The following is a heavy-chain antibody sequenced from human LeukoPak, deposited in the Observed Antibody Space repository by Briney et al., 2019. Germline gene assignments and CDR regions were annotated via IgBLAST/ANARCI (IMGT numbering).Heavy chain of an antibody. CDR2: INWGGGTT. D-gene: IGHD3-3*01. J-gene: IGHJ4*02. CDR1: GFTFADYA. Sequence: PGGSLRLSCAASGFTFADYAMHWVRQPPGKGLEWVSLINWGGGTTYYADSVKGRFTISRDNSKNSLYLQMNSLRAEDTAVYYCAKQGTYYDFWSGYYNFDYWGQGTLVTVSS. V-gene: IGHV3-43D*03. CDR3: AKQGTYYDFWSGYYNFDY.